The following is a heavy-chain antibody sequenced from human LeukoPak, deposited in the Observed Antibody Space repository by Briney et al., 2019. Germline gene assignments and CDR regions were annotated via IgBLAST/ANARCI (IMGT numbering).Heavy chain of an antibody. CDR1: GYPFTNYF. CDR2: INPSGGST. J-gene: IGHJ3*02. V-gene: IGHV1-46*03. D-gene: IGHD2-15*01. CDR3: ARGGGSGYNAFDI. Sequence: ASVKVSCKASGYPFTNYFMHWIRQAPGQGLEWMGIINPSGGSTNYAQKFQGGVTMTRETSTSTVYMDLSSLRSEDTAVYYCARGGGSGYNAFDIWGQGTMVTVSS.